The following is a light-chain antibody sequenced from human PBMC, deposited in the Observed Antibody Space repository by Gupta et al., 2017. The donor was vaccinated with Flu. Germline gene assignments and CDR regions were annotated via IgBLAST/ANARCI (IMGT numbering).Light chain of an antibody. J-gene: IGLJ2*01. CDR1: NIGSKS. V-gene: IGLV3-21*03. Sequence: KTARITCGGNNIGSKSVHWYQQQPGQAPVLVVYDDSDRPSGIPERFSGSNSGNTATLTISRVEAGDEADYYCQVWDSSSDHPVVFGGGTKLTVL. CDR2: DDS. CDR3: QVWDSSSDHPVV.